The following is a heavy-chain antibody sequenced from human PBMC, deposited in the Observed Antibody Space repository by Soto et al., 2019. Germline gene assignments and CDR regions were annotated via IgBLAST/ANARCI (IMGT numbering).Heavy chain of an antibody. D-gene: IGHD2-2*01. V-gene: IGHV3-21*01. CDR3: ARTVVPAATYYYYYMDV. CDR2: ISISSSYI. Sequence: SLRLSCAASGFTFSSYSMNWVRQAPGKGLEWVSSISISSSYIYYADSVKGRFTISRDNAKNSLYLQMNSLRAEDTAVYYCARTVVPAATYYYYYMDVWGKGTTVTVSS. J-gene: IGHJ6*03. CDR1: GFTFSSYS.